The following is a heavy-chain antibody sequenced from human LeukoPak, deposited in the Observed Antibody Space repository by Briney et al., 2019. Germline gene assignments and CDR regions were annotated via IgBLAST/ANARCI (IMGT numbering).Heavy chain of an antibody. V-gene: IGHV4-4*07. CDR1: DDSISSYY. CDR2: IYTSGST. CDR3: ARAGGGRYWYFDL. J-gene: IGHJ2*01. D-gene: IGHD2-15*01. Sequence: PSETLSLTCTVSDDSISSYYWSWIRQPAGKGLEWIGRIYTSGSTYCNPSLKSRVTMSVDTSKNQFSLDLRSVTAADTAVCYCARAGGGRYWYFDLWGRGTLVTVSS.